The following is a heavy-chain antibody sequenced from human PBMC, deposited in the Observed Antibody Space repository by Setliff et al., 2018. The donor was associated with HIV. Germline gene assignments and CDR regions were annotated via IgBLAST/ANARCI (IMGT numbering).Heavy chain of an antibody. D-gene: IGHD2-15*01. Sequence: SETLSLTCAGFGGFFSGYYWTWIRQPPGKGLEWIGEINHSGSTDYNPSLKSRVTISLDTSRNQFSLKLGSVTAADTAMYYCAREHCSGGSCNGFDIWGQGTMVTVSS. CDR2: INHSGST. J-gene: IGHJ3*02. CDR1: GGFFSGYY. CDR3: AREHCSGGSCNGFDI. V-gene: IGHV4-34*01.